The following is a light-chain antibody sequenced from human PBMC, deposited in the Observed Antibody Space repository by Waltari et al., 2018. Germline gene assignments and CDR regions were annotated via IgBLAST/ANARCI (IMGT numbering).Light chain of an antibody. Sequence: QSALTQPRSVSGSPGHSVTISCTGTSSDVGGYDYASWSQQYPGKAPKLVIYDVSKRPSGVPDRFSGSKSGNTASLTISGLQAEDEADYNCCSYAGRATWAFGGGTKLTVL. CDR2: DVS. CDR1: SSDVGGYDY. CDR3: CSYAGRATWA. J-gene: IGLJ3*02. V-gene: IGLV2-11*01.